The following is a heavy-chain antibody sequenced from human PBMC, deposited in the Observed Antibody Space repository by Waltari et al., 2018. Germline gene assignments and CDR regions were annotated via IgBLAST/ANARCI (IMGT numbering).Heavy chain of an antibody. CDR2: IKQDGREK. V-gene: IGHV3-7*01. D-gene: IGHD6-19*01. CDR1: GFTFSSYW. Sequence: EVQLVESGGGLVQPGGSLRLSCAASGFTFSSYWMSWVRQAPGKGLEWVANIKQDGREKDYVDSGKGRFTISRDNAKNSLYLQMNSLRAEDTAVYYCARIAVAGTEVDYWGQGTLVTVSS. J-gene: IGHJ4*02. CDR3: ARIAVAGTEVDY.